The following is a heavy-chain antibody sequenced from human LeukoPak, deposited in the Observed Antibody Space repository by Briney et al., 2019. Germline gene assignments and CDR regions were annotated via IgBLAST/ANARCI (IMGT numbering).Heavy chain of an antibody. D-gene: IGHD6-13*01. CDR3: AKGVSSWYPPHFDY. V-gene: IGHV3-30*18. J-gene: IGHJ4*02. Sequence: GGSLRLSCAASGFTFSSYGMHWVRQAPGKGLEWVAVISYDGNNKYYAESVKGRFTISRDNPKNTLYLQMNSLRTEDTAVYYCAKGVSSWYPPHFDYWGQGTLITVSS. CDR1: GFTFSSYG. CDR2: ISYDGNNK.